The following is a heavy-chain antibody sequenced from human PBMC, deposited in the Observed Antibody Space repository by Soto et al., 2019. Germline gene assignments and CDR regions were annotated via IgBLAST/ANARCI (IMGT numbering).Heavy chain of an antibody. CDR3: AKSLSTATSFDY. V-gene: IGHV3-23*01. Sequence: LXLSCAASGFTFSSYAMNWVRQAPGKGPEWVSHISVTGDTYYADSVKGRFTISRDNSKNTLFLQMNSLRAEDTAVYYCAKSLSTATSFDYWGQGTPVTVSS. J-gene: IGHJ4*02. CDR2: ISVTGDT. CDR1: GFTFSSYA.